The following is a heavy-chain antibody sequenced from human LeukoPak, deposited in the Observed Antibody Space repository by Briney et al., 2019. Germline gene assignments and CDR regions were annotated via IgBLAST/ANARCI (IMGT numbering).Heavy chain of an antibody. CDR2: ISYDGSNK. D-gene: IGHD3-22*01. CDR3: ATTTDYYDSSGYFFDY. Sequence: GGSLRLSCAASGFTLSSYAMHWVRQAPGKGLEWVAVISYDGSNKYYADSVKGRFTISRDNSKNTLYLQMNSLRAEDTAVYYCATTTDYYDSSGYFFDYWGQGTLVTVSS. J-gene: IGHJ4*02. V-gene: IGHV3-30-3*01. CDR1: GFTLSSYA.